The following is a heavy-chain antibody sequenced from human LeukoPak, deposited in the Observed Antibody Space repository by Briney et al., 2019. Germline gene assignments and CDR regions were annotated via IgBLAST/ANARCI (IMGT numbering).Heavy chain of an antibody. Sequence: PGGSLRLSCAASGFTFSSYSMNWVRQAPGKGLEWVSSISSSSSYIYYADPVKGRFTISRDNAKNSLYLQMNSLRAEDTAVYYCARARDSLGGYFDYWGQGTLVTVSS. V-gene: IGHV3-21*01. D-gene: IGHD3-10*01. J-gene: IGHJ4*02. CDR3: ARARDSLGGYFDY. CDR2: ISSSSSYI. CDR1: GFTFSSYS.